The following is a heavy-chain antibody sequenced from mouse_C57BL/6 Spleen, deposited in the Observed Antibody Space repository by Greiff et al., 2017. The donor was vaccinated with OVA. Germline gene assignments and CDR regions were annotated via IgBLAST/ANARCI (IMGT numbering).Heavy chain of an antibody. CDR1: GFTFSDYY. J-gene: IGHJ1*03. Sequence: DVKLVESEGGLVQPGSSMKLSCTASGFTFSDYYMAWVRQVPEKGLEWVANINYDGSSTYYLDSLKSRFIISRDNAKNILYLQMSSLKSEDTATYYCARDHYYGSSYGWYFDVWGTGTTVTVSS. D-gene: IGHD1-1*01. V-gene: IGHV5-16*01. CDR2: INYDGSST. CDR3: ARDHYYGSSYGWYFDV.